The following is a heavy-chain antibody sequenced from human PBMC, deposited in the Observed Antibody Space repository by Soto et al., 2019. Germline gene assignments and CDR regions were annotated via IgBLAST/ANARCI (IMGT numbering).Heavy chain of an antibody. V-gene: IGHV1-3*01. CDR1: GYTFITYA. J-gene: IGHJ6*02. CDR2: IDAGNGNT. Sequence: ASVKVSCKASGYTFITYAMHWVRQAPGQRLEWMGWIDAGNGNTKYSQKFQGRVTITRDTSASTAYMELSSLRSEDTALYYCATDCIAVAGIYYYYGMDTWGQGTSLTVSS. CDR3: ATDCIAVAGIYYYYGMDT. D-gene: IGHD6-19*01.